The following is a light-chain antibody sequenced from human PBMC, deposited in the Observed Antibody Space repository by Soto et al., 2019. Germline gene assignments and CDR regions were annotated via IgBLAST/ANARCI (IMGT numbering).Light chain of an antibody. CDR2: DAS. J-gene: IGKJ1*01. V-gene: IGKV1-5*01. CDR3: QQYENYWT. Sequence: DIQMTQSPSTLSATAGDRVTITCRASQSISSWLAWYQQKPGKAPKLLIYDASNLESGGPSRFSGSGSGTEFTLTISNLQPDDFATYYCQQYENYWTFGQGTKVEIK. CDR1: QSISSW.